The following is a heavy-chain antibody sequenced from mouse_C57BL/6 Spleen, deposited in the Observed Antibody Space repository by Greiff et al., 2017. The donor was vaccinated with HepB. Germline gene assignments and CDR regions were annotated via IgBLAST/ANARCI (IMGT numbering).Heavy chain of an antibody. D-gene: IGHD3-2*02. V-gene: IGHV1-39*01. CDR1: GYSFTDYN. J-gene: IGHJ4*01. Sequence: EVQLQQSGPELVKPGASVKISCKASGYSFTDYNMNWVKQSNGKSLEWIGVINPNYGTTSYNQKFKGKATLTVDQSSSTAYMQLNSLTSEDSAVYYCAKTAQATHYYAMDYWGQGTSVTVSS. CDR3: AKTAQATHYYAMDY. CDR2: INPNYGTT.